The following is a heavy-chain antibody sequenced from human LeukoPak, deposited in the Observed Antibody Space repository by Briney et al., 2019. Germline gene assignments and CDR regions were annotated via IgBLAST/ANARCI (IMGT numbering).Heavy chain of an antibody. CDR2: INPNSGGT. D-gene: IGHD2-15*01. Sequence: ASVKVSCKASGYTFTGYYMHWVRQAPGQGREWMGWINPNSGGTNYAQKFQGRVTMTRDTSISTAYMDLSRLRSDDTAVYCCARGAVVAAEGGFDYWGQGTLVTVSS. V-gene: IGHV1-2*02. CDR1: GYTFTGYY. J-gene: IGHJ4*02. CDR3: ARGAVVAAEGGFDY.